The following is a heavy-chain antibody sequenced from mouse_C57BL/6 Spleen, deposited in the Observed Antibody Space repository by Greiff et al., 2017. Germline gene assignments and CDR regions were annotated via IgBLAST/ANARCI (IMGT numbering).Heavy chain of an antibody. V-gene: IGHV1-4*01. CDR2: INPSSGYT. CDR3: ATVVAAYYAMDY. J-gene: IGHJ4*01. Sequence: VQLQQSGAELARPGASVKMSCKASGYTFTSSTMHWVKQRPGQGLEWIGYINPSSGYTKYNQKFKDKATLTADKSSSTAYMQLSSLTSEDSAVYYCATVVAAYYAMDYWGQGTSVTVAS. D-gene: IGHD1-1*01. CDR1: GYTFTSST.